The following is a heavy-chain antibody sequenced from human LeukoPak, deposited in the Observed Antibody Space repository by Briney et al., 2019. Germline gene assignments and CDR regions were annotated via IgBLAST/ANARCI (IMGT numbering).Heavy chain of an antibody. CDR1: GGSTSSGGYS. D-gene: IGHD3-3*01. J-gene: IGHJ4*02. CDR2: IYYSGST. Sequence: PSETLSLTCAVSGGSTSSGGYSWSWIRQPPGKGLEWIGYIYYSGSTYYNPSLKSRVTISVDTSKNQFSLKLSSVTAADTAVYYCARVAFGVVRYFDYWGQGTLVTVSS. CDR3: ARVAFGVVRYFDY. V-gene: IGHV4-30-4*07.